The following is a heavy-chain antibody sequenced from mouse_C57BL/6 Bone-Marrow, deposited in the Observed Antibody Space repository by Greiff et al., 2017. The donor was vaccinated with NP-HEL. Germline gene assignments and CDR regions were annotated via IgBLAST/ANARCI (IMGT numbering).Heavy chain of an antibody. CDR1: GYTFTSYW. V-gene: IGHV1-50*01. CDR3: ARGLPDY. CDR2: IDPSDSYT. Sequence: VQLQQSGAELVKPGASVKLSCKASGYTFTSYWMQWVKQRPGQGLEWIGEIDPSDSYTNYNQKFKGKATLTVDTSSSTAYMQLSSLTSEDSAVYYCARGLPDYWGQGTTLTVSS. J-gene: IGHJ2*01.